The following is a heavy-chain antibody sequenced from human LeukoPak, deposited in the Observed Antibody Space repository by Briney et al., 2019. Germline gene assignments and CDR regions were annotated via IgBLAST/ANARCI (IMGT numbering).Heavy chain of an antibody. CDR1: LYTLPNYG. V-gene: IGHV1-18*04. CDR3: ARASNGDYSSGSYYYFDY. D-gene: IGHD3-10*01. J-gene: IGHJ4*02. Sequence: ASVPVSCKASLYTLPNYGLRGLRQAPGKGVAWMGWINAYNGNKHYAQKLQGRVTMTTDTSTSTAYLELRSLRADDTAVYYCARASNGDYSSGSYYYFDYWGQGTLVTVSS. CDR2: INAYNGNK.